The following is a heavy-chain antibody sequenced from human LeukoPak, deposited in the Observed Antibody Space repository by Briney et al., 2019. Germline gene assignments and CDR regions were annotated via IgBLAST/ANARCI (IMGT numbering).Heavy chain of an antibody. Sequence: GGSLRLSCAASGFTFSSYAMHWVRQAPGKGLEWGAVISYDGSYKYYADSVKGRFTISRDNSKNTLYLQMNSLRAEDTAVYYCARDLDPWPGSGSGYWGQGTLVTVSS. V-gene: IGHV3-30*01. CDR3: ARDLDPWPGSGSGY. CDR1: GFTFSSYA. J-gene: IGHJ4*02. CDR2: ISYDGSYK. D-gene: IGHD3-10*01.